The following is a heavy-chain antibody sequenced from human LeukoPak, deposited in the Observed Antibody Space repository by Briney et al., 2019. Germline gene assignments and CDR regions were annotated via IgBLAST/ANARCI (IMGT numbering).Heavy chain of an antibody. CDR1: GYTFTSYY. Sequence: GASVKVSCKASGYTFTSYYMHWVRQAPGQGLEWMGWINPNSGGTNYAQKFQGRVTMTRDTSISTAYMELSRLRSDDTAVYYCARDPGGAGYFDYWGQGTLVTVSS. CDR3: ARDPGGAGYFDY. CDR2: INPNSGGT. D-gene: IGHD3-16*01. J-gene: IGHJ4*02. V-gene: IGHV1-2*02.